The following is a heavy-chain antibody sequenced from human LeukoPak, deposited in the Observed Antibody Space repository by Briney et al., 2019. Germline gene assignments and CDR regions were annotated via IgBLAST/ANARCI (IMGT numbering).Heavy chain of an antibody. J-gene: IGHJ4*02. CDR3: ARAGRADGDYHYFDY. CDR1: GVIFNNFA. CDR2: VSYDGTNE. Sequence: GGSLRLSCAASGVIFNNFAFHRVRQAPGKGLEWVAAVSYDGTNEYYAESVRGRLTISRDNSKNTLYLQMNSLRDVDTAIYFCARAGRADGDYHYFDYWGQGTLVTVSS. D-gene: IGHD2-21*02. V-gene: IGHV3-30-3*01.